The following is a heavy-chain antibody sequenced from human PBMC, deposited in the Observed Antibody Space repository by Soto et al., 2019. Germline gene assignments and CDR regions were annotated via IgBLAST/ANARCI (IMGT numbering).Heavy chain of an antibody. Sequence: EVQLVESGGGLVQPGGSLRLSCAASGFTFSSYWMHWVRQAPGKGLVWVSRINIDGITSYADSVKGRFTISRDNAKNTLYLKMNTLGDGDTAVYYCARGDGNTYAGHGYLARHWGQGTLVTVSS. CDR3: ARGDGNTYAGHGYLARH. CDR2: INIDGIT. CDR1: GFTFSSYW. D-gene: IGHD5-18*01. J-gene: IGHJ4*02. V-gene: IGHV3-74*01.